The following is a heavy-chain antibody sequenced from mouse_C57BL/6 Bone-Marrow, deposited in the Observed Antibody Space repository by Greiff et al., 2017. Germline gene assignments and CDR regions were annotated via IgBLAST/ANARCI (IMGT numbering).Heavy chain of an antibody. CDR1: GYAFSSSW. D-gene: IGHD6-5*01. Sequence: QVQLEQSGPELVKPGASVKISCKASGYAFSSSWMNWVKQRPGKGLEWIGRIYPGDGDTNYKGKFKGKATLTADKSSSTAYMQLSSLTSEDSAVYLCARYAYPDVWGTGTTLTVSS. V-gene: IGHV1-82*01. CDR3: ARYAYPDV. J-gene: IGHJ1*03. CDR2: IYPGDGDT.